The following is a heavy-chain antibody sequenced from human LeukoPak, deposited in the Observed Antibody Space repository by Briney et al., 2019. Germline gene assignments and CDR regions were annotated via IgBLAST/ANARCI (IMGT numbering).Heavy chain of an antibody. J-gene: IGHJ4*02. V-gene: IGHV1-69*04. CDR2: IIPILGIA. Sequence: SVKVSCKSSGGIFSSYAISWVRQAPGQGLEWMGRIIPILGIANYAQKFQGRVTITADKSTSTAYMDLSSLRSEDTAVYYCARDLPPYYFDYWGQGTLVTVSS. CDR3: ARDLPPYYFDY. CDR1: GGIFSSYA.